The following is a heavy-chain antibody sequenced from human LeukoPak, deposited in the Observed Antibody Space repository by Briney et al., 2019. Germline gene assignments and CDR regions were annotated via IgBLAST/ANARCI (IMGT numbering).Heavy chain of an antibody. CDR1: GGSISSGGYS. CDR2: IYHSGST. D-gene: IGHD6-6*01. Sequence: PSETLSLTCAVSGGSISSGGYSWSWIRQLPGKGLEWIGYIYHSGSTYYNPSLKSRVTISVDRSKNQFSLKLSSVTAADTAVYYCARTSIAARRANAFDIWGQGTMVTVSS. J-gene: IGHJ3*02. V-gene: IGHV4-30-2*01. CDR3: ARTSIAARRANAFDI.